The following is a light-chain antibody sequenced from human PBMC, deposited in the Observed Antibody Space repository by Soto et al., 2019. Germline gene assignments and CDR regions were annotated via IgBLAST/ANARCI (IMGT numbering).Light chain of an antibody. V-gene: IGLV1-40*01. CDR2: GNS. J-gene: IGLJ3*02. Sequence: QSVLTQPPSVSGAPGQRVTISCTGSSSNIGAGYDVHWYQQLPGTAPKLLIYGNSNRPSGVPDRFSGDKSGTSASLAITGLQAEDEADYYCQSYDSSLSGWVFGGGTKVPVL. CDR1: SSNIGAGYD. CDR3: QSYDSSLSGWV.